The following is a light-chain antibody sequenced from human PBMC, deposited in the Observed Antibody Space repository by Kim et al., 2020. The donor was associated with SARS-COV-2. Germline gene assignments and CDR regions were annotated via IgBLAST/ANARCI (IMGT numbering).Light chain of an antibody. V-gene: IGKV1-5*03. CDR3: QQHKTYSWA. CDR1: RSISGW. Sequence: AAVGDMLTITCRAGRSISGWWAADQQKPAEAPKVLLYQASYLERGVPSRFRGSGSGTEVTLPISDLQPDDFATYYCQQHKTYSWAFGQGTKVDIK. CDR2: QAS. J-gene: IGKJ1*01.